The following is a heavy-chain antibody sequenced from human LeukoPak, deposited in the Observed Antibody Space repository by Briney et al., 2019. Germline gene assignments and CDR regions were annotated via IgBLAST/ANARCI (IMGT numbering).Heavy chain of an antibody. D-gene: IGHD3-3*01. Sequence: SETLSLTCTVSGGSISSSSYYWGWIRQPPGKGLEWIGYIYYSGSTNYNPSLKSRVTISVDTSKNQFSLKLSSVTAADTAVYYCARDRRPGYDFWSGYFFDYWGQGTLVTVSS. CDR2: IYYSGST. CDR1: GGSISSSSYY. J-gene: IGHJ4*02. V-gene: IGHV4-61*01. CDR3: ARDRRPGYDFWSGYFFDY.